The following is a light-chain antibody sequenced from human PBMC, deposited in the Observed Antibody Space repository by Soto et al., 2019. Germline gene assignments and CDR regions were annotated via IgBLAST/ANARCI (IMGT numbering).Light chain of an antibody. CDR3: QHYGTSLSWT. Sequence: ETVLTQSPGTLSLSPGESATLSCRASQSVTSSYLTWYQQKPGQAPRLLIYGASNRATGIPDRFSGSGSGTDFTLTISRLEPEDFAVYYCQHYGTSLSWTFGQGTKVEIK. J-gene: IGKJ1*01. CDR2: GAS. CDR1: QSVTSSY. V-gene: IGKV3-20*01.